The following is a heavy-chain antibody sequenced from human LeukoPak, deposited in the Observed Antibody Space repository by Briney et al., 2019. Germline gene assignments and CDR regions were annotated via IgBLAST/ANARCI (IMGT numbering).Heavy chain of an antibody. Sequence: GESLKISCKGSGYSFTSYWISWVRQMPGKGLEWMGRIDPSDSYTNYSPSFQGHVTISADKSISTAYLQWSSLKASDTAIYYCARRTPYCSGGGCYYFDQWGQGTLVTVSS. D-gene: IGHD2-15*01. J-gene: IGHJ4*02. CDR2: IDPSDSYT. CDR3: ARRTPYCSGGGCYYFDQ. CDR1: GYSFTSYW. V-gene: IGHV5-10-1*01.